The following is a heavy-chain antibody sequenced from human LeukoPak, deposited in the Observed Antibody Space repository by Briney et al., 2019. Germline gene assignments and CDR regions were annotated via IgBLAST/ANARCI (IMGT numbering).Heavy chain of an antibody. CDR3: ARARGAGPGAHFDY. CDR1: GFTFSRYW. Sequence: GGSLRLSWAAAGFTFSRYWMHWVRHVPGKGLVWVSLIYSAGGTYYADSVKGRFTISRDNSKNTVYLQMNSLRAEDPAVYYCARARGAGPGAHFDYWGQGTLVTVSS. CDR2: IYSAGGT. V-gene: IGHV3-53*01. J-gene: IGHJ4*02. D-gene: IGHD3-10*01.